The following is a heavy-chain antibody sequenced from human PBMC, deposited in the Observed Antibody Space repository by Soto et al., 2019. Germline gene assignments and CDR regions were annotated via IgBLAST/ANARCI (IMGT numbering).Heavy chain of an antibody. Sequence: QVQLQESGPGLVKPSQTLSLTCTVSGGSISSGGYYWSWIRQHPGKGLEWIGYIYYSGSTYYNPPLKSRVTISVDTSKNQFSLKLSSVTAADTAVYYCARDSGHSSRPTLKDNWFDPWGQGTLVTVSS. CDR2: IYYSGST. J-gene: IGHJ5*02. D-gene: IGHD6-19*01. V-gene: IGHV4-31*03. CDR3: ARDSGHSSRPTLKDNWFDP. CDR1: GGSISSGGYY.